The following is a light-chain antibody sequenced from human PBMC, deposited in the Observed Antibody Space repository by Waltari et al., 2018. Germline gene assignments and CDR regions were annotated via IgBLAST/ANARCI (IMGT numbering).Light chain of an antibody. CDR2: EGT. CDR1: SSDVGGYKL. V-gene: IGLV2-23*01. J-gene: IGLJ1*01. CDR3: CSYAGSRAFV. Sequence: QSALTQPASVSGSPGQSLSISCTGTSSDVGGYKLVSWYQHPPGKAPKLTIYEGTKRPSGISTRFSGSKSGNTASLTISGLQADDEADYYCCSYAGSRAFVFGTGTKVTVV.